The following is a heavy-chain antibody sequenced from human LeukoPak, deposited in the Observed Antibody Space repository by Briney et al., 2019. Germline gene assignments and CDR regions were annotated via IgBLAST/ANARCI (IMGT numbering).Heavy chain of an antibody. CDR3: AREGAPQLSSYLDH. D-gene: IGHD1-1*01. V-gene: IGHV1-2*02. Sequence: GASVKVSCKASGYTFTAYYIHWVRQAPGQGLEWMGWINPNTGGTNFAQRFQGRVTMTRDTSINTAYMELSSLRSDDTAMYYCAREGAPQLSSYLDHWGQGTLVTVSS. J-gene: IGHJ4*02. CDR2: INPNTGGT. CDR1: GYTFTAYY.